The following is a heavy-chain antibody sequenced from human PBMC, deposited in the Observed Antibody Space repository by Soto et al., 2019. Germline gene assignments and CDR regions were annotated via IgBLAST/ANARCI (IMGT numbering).Heavy chain of an antibody. V-gene: IGHV3-30-3*01. D-gene: IGHD1-1*01. CDR2: ISYEGSNK. CDR1: GFTFDTYG. Sequence: GGSLRLSCAASGFTFDTYGIHWVRQAPGKGLEWVALISYEGSNKYYSGSVKGRFTISRDNSKSTLFLHMNSLRVEDTGVYYCARVNPGNNLYYFNGLDVWGQGTSVTVSS. J-gene: IGHJ6*02. CDR3: ARVNPGNNLYYFNGLDV.